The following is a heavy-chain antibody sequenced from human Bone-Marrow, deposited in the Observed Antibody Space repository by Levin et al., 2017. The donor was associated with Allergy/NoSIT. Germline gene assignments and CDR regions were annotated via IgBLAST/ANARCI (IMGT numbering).Heavy chain of an antibody. V-gene: IGHV3-23*01. CDR2: LSNTGTNT. CDR3: ANAWCYCGKDCYTYYFDC. D-gene: IGHD2-21*02. J-gene: IGHJ4*02. CDR1: GFTFSSYA. Sequence: LSLTCAASGFTFSSYAMSWVRQAPGKGLEWVSALSNTGTNTYYADSVKGRFTISRDNSKNTLFLQMHSLRAEDTAIYYCANAWCYCGKDCYTYYFDCWGQGALVTVSS.